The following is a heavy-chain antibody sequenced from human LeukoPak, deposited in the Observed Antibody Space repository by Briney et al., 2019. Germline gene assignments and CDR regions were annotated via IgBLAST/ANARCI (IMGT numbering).Heavy chain of an antibody. D-gene: IGHD3-22*01. CDR1: GGSISSTNW. J-gene: IGHJ4*02. V-gene: IGHV4-4*02. CDR3: ARGAGYYYDSSPLYYFDY. CDR2: FHLSGRT. Sequence: SGTLSLTCGVSGGSISSTNWWTWVRQPPGEGLEWIGEFHLSGRTNYNPSLESRVTMSVDMSENHISLKLTSVTAADTAVYYCARGAGYYYDSSPLYYFDYWGQGTLVTVSS.